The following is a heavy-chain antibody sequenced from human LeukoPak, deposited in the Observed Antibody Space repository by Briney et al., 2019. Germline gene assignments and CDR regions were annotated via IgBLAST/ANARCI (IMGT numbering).Heavy chain of an antibody. J-gene: IGHJ4*02. V-gene: IGHV3-66*01. CDR2: IFSHGET. CDR1: GSTVGNNH. D-gene: IGHD2-8*01. Sequence: GGSLRLSCAASGSTVGNNHMNWVRQAPGKGLEWVSLIFSHGETSYADSVKGRFTISRDNSKNTLYLQMNGLRVEDTAVYYCARDPPAVSINTYAWGQGTLVTVSS. CDR3: ARDPPAVSINTYA.